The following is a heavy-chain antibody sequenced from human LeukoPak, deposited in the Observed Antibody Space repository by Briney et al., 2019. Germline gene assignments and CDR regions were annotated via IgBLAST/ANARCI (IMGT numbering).Heavy chain of an antibody. J-gene: IGHJ4*02. CDR2: ISSSSSYI. CDR1: GFTFSSYS. D-gene: IGHD6-19*01. CDR3: ARGTIGFWGAVAGTRVDY. Sequence: GGSLRLSCAASGFTFSSYSMNWVRQAPGKGLEWVSSISSSSSYIYYADSVKGRFTISRDNAKNPLYLQMNSLRAEDTAVYYCARGTIGFWGAVAGTRVDYWGQGTLVTVSS. V-gene: IGHV3-21*01.